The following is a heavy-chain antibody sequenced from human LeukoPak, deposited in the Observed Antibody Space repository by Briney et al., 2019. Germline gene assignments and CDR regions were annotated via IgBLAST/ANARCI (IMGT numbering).Heavy chain of an antibody. CDR3: ARRVHYYDTSGYSYYFDY. D-gene: IGHD3-22*01. V-gene: IGHV4-59*08. Sequence: SETLSLTCTVSGGSITNYYWSWIRQPPGKGLEWIGYISYSGHPNYSPSLKSRVTISVDTSKNHFSLKLSSVTAADTAVYYCARRVHYYDTSGYSYYFDYWGQGTLVTVSS. J-gene: IGHJ4*02. CDR1: GGSITNYY. CDR2: ISYSGHP.